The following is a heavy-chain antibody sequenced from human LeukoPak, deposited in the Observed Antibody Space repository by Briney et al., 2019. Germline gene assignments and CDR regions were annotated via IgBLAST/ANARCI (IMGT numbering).Heavy chain of an antibody. D-gene: IGHD6-6*01. CDR2: MNPNSGNT. Sequence: ASVKVSCKASGYTFTSYDINWVRQATGQGLEWMGWMNPNSGNTGYAQKFQGRVTITRNTSISTAYMELSSLRSEDTAVYYCARVPYSSSSSPPYYYYYYMDVWGKGTTITVSS. CDR3: ARVPYSSSSSPPYYYYYYMDV. CDR1: GYTFTSYD. J-gene: IGHJ6*03. V-gene: IGHV1-8*03.